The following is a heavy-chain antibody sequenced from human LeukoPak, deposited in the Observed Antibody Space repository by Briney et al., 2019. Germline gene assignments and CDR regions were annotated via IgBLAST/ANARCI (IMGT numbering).Heavy chain of an antibody. CDR2: ISTSGSTI. CDR3: ARLYSGPRWGDYYMDV. V-gene: IGHV3-48*03. D-gene: IGHD5-12*01. J-gene: IGHJ6*03. Sequence: PGGSLRLSCTASGFTFGGFEMNWVRQAPGRGLEWVSYISTSGSTIYYADSVKGRFTISRDNAKNSLYLRMNSLRAEDTADYYCARLYSGPRWGDYYMDVWGKGTTVTVSS. CDR1: GFTFGGFE.